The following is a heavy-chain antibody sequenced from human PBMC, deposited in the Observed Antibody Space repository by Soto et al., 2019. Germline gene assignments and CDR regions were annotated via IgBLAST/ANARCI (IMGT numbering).Heavy chain of an antibody. J-gene: IGHJ6*03. Sequence: EVQLVESGGGLVQPGGSLRLSCIASGFTFSRYWMSWVRQAPGKGLEWVASIKQDGSEKQYVDSAKGRFTISRDNAKNSLYRQMNSLRAEDTAVYSCARVSSSEVVHTVYYYRDVWGKGTTVTVSS. V-gene: IGHV3-7*04. CDR3: ARVSSSEVVHTVYYYRDV. D-gene: IGHD3-10*01. CDR2: IKQDGSEK. CDR1: GFTFSRYW.